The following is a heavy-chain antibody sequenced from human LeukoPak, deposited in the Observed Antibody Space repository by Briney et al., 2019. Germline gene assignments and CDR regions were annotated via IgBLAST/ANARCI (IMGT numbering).Heavy chain of an antibody. J-gene: IGHJ3*01. Sequence: PGGSLRLSCAASGFTFSSYAMSWVRQAPGKGLEWVSAISGSGGSTYYADSVQGRFTISRDNSKNTLYLQMNSLRAEDTAVYYCAKDLGPTPYDSSISAWGQGTMVTVSS. V-gene: IGHV3-23*01. CDR2: ISGSGGST. CDR3: AKDLGPTPYDSSISA. CDR1: GFTFSSYA. D-gene: IGHD3-22*01.